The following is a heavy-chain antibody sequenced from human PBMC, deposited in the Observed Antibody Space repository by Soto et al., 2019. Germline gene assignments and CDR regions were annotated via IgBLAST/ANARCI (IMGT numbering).Heavy chain of an antibody. V-gene: IGHV6-1*01. CDR3: AREGSPTLPDTYIYAMDV. CDR2: TKYRSKWYT. D-gene: IGHD4-4*01. Sequence: SQTLSLTCAISGDSVSSIAAAWSWIRQSPSRGLEWLGRTKYRSKWYTEYAASVKSRININPDTSKNQFSLQLNSVTPDDTAVYYCAREGSPTLPDTYIYAMDVWGQGTTVTVSS. CDR1: GDSVSSIAAA. J-gene: IGHJ6*02.